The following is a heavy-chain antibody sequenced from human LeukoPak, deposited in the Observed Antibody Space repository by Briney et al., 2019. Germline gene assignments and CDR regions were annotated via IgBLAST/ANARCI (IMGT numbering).Heavy chain of an antibody. CDR1: GGSFSGYY. CDR3: ARVRSSSRSYYMRGYNWFNP. CDR2: INHSGST. D-gene: IGHD3-10*01. V-gene: IGHV4-34*01. Sequence: SETLSLTCAVYGGSFSGYYWSWIRQPPGKGLEWIGEINHSGSTNYNPSLKSRVTISVDTSKDQFSLKLSSVTAADTAVYYCARVRSSSRSYYMRGYNWFNPWGQGTLVTVSS. J-gene: IGHJ5*02.